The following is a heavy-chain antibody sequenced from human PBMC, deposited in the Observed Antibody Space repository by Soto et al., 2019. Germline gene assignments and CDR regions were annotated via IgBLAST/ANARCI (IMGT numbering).Heavy chain of an antibody. CDR2: INSDGSST. J-gene: IGHJ4*02. Sequence: GGSLRLSCAASGFTFSSYWMHWVRQAPGKGLVWVSRINSDGSSTSYADSVKGRFTISRDNAKNTLYLQMNSLRAEDTAVYYCARVERQLRYFDWLSHSDYWGQGTLVTVSS. V-gene: IGHV3-74*01. D-gene: IGHD3-9*01. CDR1: GFTFSSYW. CDR3: ARVERQLRYFDWLSHSDY.